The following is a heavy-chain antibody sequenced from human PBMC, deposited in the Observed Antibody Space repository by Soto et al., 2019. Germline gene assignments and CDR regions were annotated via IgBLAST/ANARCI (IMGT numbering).Heavy chain of an antibody. J-gene: IGHJ4*02. CDR1: GYSFTSNF. CDR3: TRDYGDYVFDY. D-gene: IGHD4-17*01. CDR2: IRPSSGST. Sequence: ASVKVSCKASGYSFTSNFMHWVRQAPGQGLEWMGKIRPSSGSTTYAQEFQGRVTMTRDTSTSTVYMELSSLKSDDTAVYYCTRDYGDYVFDYWGQGTLVTVSS. V-gene: IGHV1-46*03.